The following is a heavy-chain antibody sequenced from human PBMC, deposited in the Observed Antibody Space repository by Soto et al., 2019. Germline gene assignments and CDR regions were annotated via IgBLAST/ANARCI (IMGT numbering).Heavy chain of an antibody. J-gene: IGHJ4*02. CDR3: ARVGRDAIAAAGTIHY. D-gene: IGHD6-13*01. Sequence: SETLSLTCAVYGGSFSGYYWSWIRQPPGKGLEWIGEINHSGSTNYNPSLKSRVTISVDTSKNQFSLKLSSVTAADTAAYYCARVGRDAIAAAGTIHYWGQGTLVTVSS. CDR2: INHSGST. V-gene: IGHV4-34*01. CDR1: GGSFSGYY.